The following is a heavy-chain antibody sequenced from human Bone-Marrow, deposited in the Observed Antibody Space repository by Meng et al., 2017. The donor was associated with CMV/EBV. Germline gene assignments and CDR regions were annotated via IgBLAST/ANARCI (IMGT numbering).Heavy chain of an antibody. CDR2: INNKAST. CDR1: GDSFSNYF. CDR3: ARYGHSYYFDY. V-gene: IGHV4-34*10. Sequence: SETLSLTCAVYGDSFSNYFWNWVRQPPGKGLEWIGEINNKASTNYNPSLKSRVTMSVDTSKNQFSLKLTSVTAADTAVYYCARYGHSYYFDYWGQGTLVTVSS. J-gene: IGHJ4*02. D-gene: IGHD5-18*01.